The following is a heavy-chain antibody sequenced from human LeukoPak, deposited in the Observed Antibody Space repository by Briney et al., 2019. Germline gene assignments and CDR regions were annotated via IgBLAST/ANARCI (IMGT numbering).Heavy chain of an antibody. CDR3: ARTTGGSYYYYYYIDV. J-gene: IGHJ6*03. D-gene: IGHD2-8*02. V-gene: IGHV3-23*01. Sequence: GGSLRLSCAASGFTLSSYAMSWVRQAPGKGLEWVSAISGSGGSTYYADSVKGRFTISRDNSKNTLYLQMNSLRAEDTAVYYCARTTGGSYYYYYYIDVWGKGTTVTVSS. CDR1: GFTLSSYA. CDR2: ISGSGGST.